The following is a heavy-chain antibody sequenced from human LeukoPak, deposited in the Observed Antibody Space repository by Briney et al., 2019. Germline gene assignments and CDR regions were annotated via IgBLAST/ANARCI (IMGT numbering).Heavy chain of an antibody. CDR1: GGSISSGGCY. CDR2: IYHSGST. CDR3: ARVKSSSWTNWFDP. Sequence: SETLSLTCTVSGGSISSGGCYWSWIRQPPGKGLEWIGYIYHSGSTYYNPSLKSRVTISVDRSKNQFSLKLSSVTAADTAVYYCARVKSSSWTNWFDPWGQGTLVTVSS. V-gene: IGHV4-30-2*01. J-gene: IGHJ5*02. D-gene: IGHD6-13*01.